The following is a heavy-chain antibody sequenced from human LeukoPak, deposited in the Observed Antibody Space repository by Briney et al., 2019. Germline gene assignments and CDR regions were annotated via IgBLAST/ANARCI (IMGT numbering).Heavy chain of an antibody. D-gene: IGHD3-10*01. J-gene: IGHJ4*02. V-gene: IGHV1-2*02. CDR1: GYTFTGYY. Sequence: GASVEVSCKASGYTFTGYYMHWVRQAPGQGIEWMGWINPNSGGTNYAQKFQGRVTMTRDTSISTAYMELSRLRSDDTAVYYCARGRITMVRGVPYFDYWGQGTLVTVSS. CDR2: INPNSGGT. CDR3: ARGRITMVRGVPYFDY.